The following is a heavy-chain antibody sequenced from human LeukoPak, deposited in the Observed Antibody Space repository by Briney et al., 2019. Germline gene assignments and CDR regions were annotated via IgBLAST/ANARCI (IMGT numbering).Heavy chain of an antibody. V-gene: IGHV3-53*01. J-gene: IGHJ4*02. CDR3: ARDYEVAAGTGGIDH. Sequence: GGSLRLSCVASGVTLSNYAMSWARQAPGKGLEWVSVIYSGGSTYYADSVKGRFTISRDNSKNTLYLQMNSLRAEDTAVYYCARDYEVAAGTGGIDHWGQGTLVTVSS. D-gene: IGHD6-13*01. CDR1: GVTLSNYA. CDR2: IYSGGST.